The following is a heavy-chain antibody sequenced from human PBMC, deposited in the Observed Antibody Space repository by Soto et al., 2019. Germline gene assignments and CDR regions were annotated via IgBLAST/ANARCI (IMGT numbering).Heavy chain of an antibody. D-gene: IGHD3-3*01. V-gene: IGHV1-58*01. J-gene: IGHJ4*02. CDR2: LVVGSGNT. CDR1: GFMFTSSA. CDR3: AAVPVLRFLKRLQAYFDY. Sequence: ASVKVSCKTSGFMFTSSAVQWVRQARGQRLEWIGWLVVGSGNTHYAQHFQERVTLTRDMSTGTAYMELSSLRSEDTAVYYCAAVPVLRFLKRLQAYFDYLGQGTLVPFSP.